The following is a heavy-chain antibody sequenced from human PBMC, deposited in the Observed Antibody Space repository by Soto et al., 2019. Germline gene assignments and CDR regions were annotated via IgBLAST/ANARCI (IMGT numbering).Heavy chain of an antibody. CDR1: GYTFTSYD. CDR3: ARLYNSYYYYYYGMDV. Sequence: ASVKVSCKASGYTFTSYDINWVRQATGQGLEWMGWMNPNSGNTGYAQKFQGRVTMTRNTSISTAYMELSSLRSEDTAVYYCARLYNSYYYYYYGMDVWGQGTTVTVSS. CDR2: MNPNSGNT. J-gene: IGHJ6*02. D-gene: IGHD1-20*01. V-gene: IGHV1-8*01.